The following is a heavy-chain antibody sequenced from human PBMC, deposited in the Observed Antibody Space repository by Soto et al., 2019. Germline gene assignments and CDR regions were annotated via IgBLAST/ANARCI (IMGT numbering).Heavy chain of an antibody. J-gene: IGHJ4*02. CDR1: GGSLSGYY. CDR3: ARGQEGVVATH. D-gene: IGHD5-12*01. CDR2: IKDGGYT. Sequence: QVQLQQWGAGLLKPSETLSLNCAVNGGSLSGYYWSWIRQPPGKGLAWIGEIKDGGYTNYSPSLKSRATISSDTSNNQFSRRLNSVTAADTGLYYCARGQEGVVATHWDQGALVTVSS. V-gene: IGHV4-34*01.